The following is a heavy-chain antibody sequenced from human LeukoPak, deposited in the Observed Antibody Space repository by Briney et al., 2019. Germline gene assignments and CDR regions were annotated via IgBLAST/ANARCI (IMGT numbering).Heavy chain of an antibody. CDR2: FDPEDGET. J-gene: IGHJ6*03. Sequence: ASVKVSCKVSGYTLTELSMHWVRQAPGRGLEWMGGFDPEDGETLYAQKFQGRVTMTEDTSTDTAYVELSSLRSEDTAVYYCATGGYCSSTSCLKYYYYYYMDVWGKGTTVTVSS. D-gene: IGHD2-2*01. CDR3: ATGGYCSSTSCLKYYYYYYMDV. V-gene: IGHV1-24*01. CDR1: GYTLTELS.